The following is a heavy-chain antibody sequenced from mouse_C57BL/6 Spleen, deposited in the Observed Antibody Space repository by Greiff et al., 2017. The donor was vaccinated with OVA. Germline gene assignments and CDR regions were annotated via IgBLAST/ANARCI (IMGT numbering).Heavy chain of an antibody. Sequence: EVKLMESGGGLVKPGGSLKLSCAASGFTFSSYAMSWVRQTPEKRLEWVATISDGGSYTYYPDNVKGRFTISRDNAKNNLYLQMSHLKSEDTAMYYCAKGGDDYDGDYWGQGTTLTVSS. D-gene: IGHD2-4*01. CDR2: ISDGGSYT. V-gene: IGHV5-4*03. J-gene: IGHJ2*01. CDR3: AKGGDDYDGDY. CDR1: GFTFSSYA.